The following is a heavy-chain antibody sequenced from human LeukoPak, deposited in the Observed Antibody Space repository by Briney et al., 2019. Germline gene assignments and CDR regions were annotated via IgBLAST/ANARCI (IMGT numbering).Heavy chain of an antibody. D-gene: IGHD4-17*01. CDR2: MNPNSGNT. CDR1: GYTFTSYD. Sequence: ASVKVSCKASGYTFTSYDINWVRQATGQGLEWMGWMNPNSGNTNYAQKLQGRVTMTTDTSTSTAYMELRSLRSDDTAVYYCARGTVTMSHWGQGTLVTVSS. CDR3: ARGTVTMSH. J-gene: IGHJ4*02. V-gene: IGHV1-8*01.